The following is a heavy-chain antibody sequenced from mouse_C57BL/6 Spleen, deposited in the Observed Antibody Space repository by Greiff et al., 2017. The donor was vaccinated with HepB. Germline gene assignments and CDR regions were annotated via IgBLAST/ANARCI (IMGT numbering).Heavy chain of an antibody. Sequence: EVQLQESGGGLVKPGGSLKLSCAASGFTFSSYAMSWVRQTPETRLEWVATISDGGSYTYYPDNVKGRFTISRDNAKNNLYLQMSHLKSEDTAMYYCARRCDYGYFDYWGQGTTLTVSS. CDR2: ISDGGSYT. J-gene: IGHJ2*01. V-gene: IGHV5-4*03. D-gene: IGHD2-4*01. CDR1: GFTFSSYA. CDR3: ARRCDYGYFDY.